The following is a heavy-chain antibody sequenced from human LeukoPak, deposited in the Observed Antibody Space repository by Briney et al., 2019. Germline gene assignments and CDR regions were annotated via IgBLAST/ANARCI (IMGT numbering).Heavy chain of an antibody. V-gene: IGHV4-59*08. D-gene: IGHD3-10*01. Sequence: SETLSLTCTVPGGSMNSYYWSWIRQPPGKGLEWIGYIYYSGGTNFNPSLRSRLTISVDTSKNQFSLKLSSVTAADTAVYYCARGYSYYGYWGQGTLVTVSS. CDR2: IYYSGGT. CDR1: GGSMNSYY. CDR3: ARGYSYYGY. J-gene: IGHJ4*02.